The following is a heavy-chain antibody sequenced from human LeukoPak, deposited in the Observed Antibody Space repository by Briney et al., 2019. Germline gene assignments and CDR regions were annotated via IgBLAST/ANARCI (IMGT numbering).Heavy chain of an antibody. Sequence: ASVTVSCMATGYTYTHYGIRWVRQAPGQGLEWMAWINPYNGNTNYLQKFPGRVTMTTDTSTSTAYMELRSLRSDDTAVYYCARRGRNYYGSGSATDDALDVWGHRTMVTVSS. CDR1: GYTYTHYG. J-gene: IGHJ3*01. CDR2: INPYNGNT. CDR3: ARRGRNYYGSGSATDDALDV. D-gene: IGHD3-10*01. V-gene: IGHV1-18*01.